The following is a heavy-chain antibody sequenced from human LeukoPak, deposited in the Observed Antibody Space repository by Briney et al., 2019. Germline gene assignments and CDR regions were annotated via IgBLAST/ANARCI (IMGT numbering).Heavy chain of an antibody. D-gene: IGHD3-10*01. CDR1: GFTFDDYA. J-gene: IGHJ3*02. CDR3: ARHKVTMVRGVDDAFDI. CDR2: ISWNSGSI. Sequence: QSGGSLRLSCAASGFTFDDYAMHWVRQAPGKGLEWVSGISWNSGSIGYADSVKGRFTISRDNAKNSLYLQMNSLRAEDTAVYYCARHKVTMVRGVDDAFDIRGQGTMVTVSS. V-gene: IGHV3-9*01.